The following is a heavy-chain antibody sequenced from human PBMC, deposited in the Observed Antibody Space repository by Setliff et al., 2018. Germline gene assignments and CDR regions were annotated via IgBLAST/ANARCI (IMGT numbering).Heavy chain of an antibody. J-gene: IGHJ4*02. CDR3: RLWSHSYHNDY. V-gene: IGHV4-61*02. Sequence: PSETLSLTCTVSGGSITSGSFYWSWIRQPAGKRLEWIGRIHASGSPSYNPSLESRVTISLDTSTNQFSLKLSSVTAADTAVYYCRLWSHSYHNDYWGQGTLVTVSS. D-gene: IGHD3-16*02. CDR1: GGSITSGSFY. CDR2: IHASGSP.